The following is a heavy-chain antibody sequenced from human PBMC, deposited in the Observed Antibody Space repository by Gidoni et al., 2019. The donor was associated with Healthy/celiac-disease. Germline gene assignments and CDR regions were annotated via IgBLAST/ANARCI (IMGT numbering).Heavy chain of an antibody. J-gene: IGHJ4*02. CDR1: GFTFSSYA. Sequence: QVQLVESGGGVVQPGRSLRLSCAASGFTFSSYAMHCVRQAPGKGLEWVAVISYDGSNKYYADSVKGRFTISRDNSKNTLYLQMNSLRAEDTAVYYCARDSFPAAHDYWGQGTLVTVSS. CDR3: ARDSFPAAHDY. CDR2: ISYDGSNK. V-gene: IGHV3-30*04. D-gene: IGHD2-2*01.